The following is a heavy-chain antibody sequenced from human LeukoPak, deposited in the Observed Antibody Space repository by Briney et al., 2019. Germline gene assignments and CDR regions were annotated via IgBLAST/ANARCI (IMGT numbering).Heavy chain of an antibody. V-gene: IGHV3-30-3*01. D-gene: IGHD3-3*01. Sequence: PGGSLRLSYAASGFTFSSYAMHWVRQAPGKGLKGVAVISYDGSNKYYADSVKGRFTISRDNSKNTLYLQMNSLRAEDTAVYYCARDTRGFLEWLLYYWGQGTLVTVSS. CDR2: ISYDGSNK. CDR1: GFTFSSYA. CDR3: ARDTRGFLEWLLYY. J-gene: IGHJ4*02.